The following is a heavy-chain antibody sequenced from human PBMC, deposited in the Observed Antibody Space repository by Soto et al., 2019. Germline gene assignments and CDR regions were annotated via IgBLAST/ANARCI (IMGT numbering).Heavy chain of an antibody. V-gene: IGHV3-7*03. Sequence: GGSLRLSCAASGLTFSNSWMSWVRQAPGKGLEWVAKLNQDGSEKFYVDSVKGRFTIYRDNAKNSLYLQMTSLRVEDTAVYYCTRYATGFDYWGQGTLVTVSS. J-gene: IGHJ4*02. CDR2: LNQDGSEK. CDR3: TRYATGFDY. CDR1: GLTFSNSW. D-gene: IGHD1-1*01.